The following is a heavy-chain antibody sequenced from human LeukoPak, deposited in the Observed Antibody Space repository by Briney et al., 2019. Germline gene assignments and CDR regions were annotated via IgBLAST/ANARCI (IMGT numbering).Heavy chain of an antibody. J-gene: IGHJ4*02. CDR1: GFTFSSYA. Sequence: GGSLRLSCAASGFTFSSYAMNWVRQAPGKGLEWVSAISGGGYYANYADSVKGRFTISRDNSKNTLYLQMNSLRAEDTAVYSCAKTAVPGTRHSDYWGQGTLVTVSS. V-gene: IGHV3-23*01. CDR2: ISGGGYYA. D-gene: IGHD6-19*01. CDR3: AKTAVPGTRHSDY.